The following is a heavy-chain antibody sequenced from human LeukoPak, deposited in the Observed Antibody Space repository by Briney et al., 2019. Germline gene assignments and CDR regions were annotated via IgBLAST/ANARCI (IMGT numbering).Heavy chain of an antibody. J-gene: IGHJ4*02. V-gene: IGHV3-21*01. D-gene: IGHD3-10*01. CDR1: GFSFSIYS. CDR2: MSSSSSYI. CDR3: ARAHYGSGTSHFAS. Sequence: GGSLRLSCAASGFSFSIYSMSWVRHAPAKGLERVSSMSSSSSYIYYADSVKGRFTISRDNAKNSLYLQMDSVRAEDAAVYYCARAHYGSGTSHFASWGQGTLVTVSS.